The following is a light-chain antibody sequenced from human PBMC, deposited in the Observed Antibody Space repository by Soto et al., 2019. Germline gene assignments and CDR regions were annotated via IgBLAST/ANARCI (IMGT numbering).Light chain of an antibody. Sequence: QSSLTHPASVSGSPGQSITISCTGTINDVGGYDFVSWYQHHPGKAPKLMIFEVSNRPSGVSNRFSGSKSGNTASLTISGLQDEDEADYYCTSYTTTSPYVFGTGTKVTGL. CDR1: INDVGGYDF. V-gene: IGLV2-14*01. CDR3: TSYTTTSPYV. CDR2: EVS. J-gene: IGLJ1*01.